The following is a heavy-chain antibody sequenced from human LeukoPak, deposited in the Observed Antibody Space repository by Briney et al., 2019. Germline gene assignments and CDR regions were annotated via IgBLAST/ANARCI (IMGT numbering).Heavy chain of an antibody. D-gene: IGHD2-2*01. CDR2: INPKSGGT. CDR3: AREEYGFDP. Sequence: ASVKVSCKASGYTFSGYYMHWVRQAPGQGLEWMEWINPKSGGTHYAQKFQGRVTTTRDTSIHAAYMELSRLRSDDTAVYYCAREEYGFDPWGQGTLVTVSS. CDR1: GYTFSGYY. V-gene: IGHV1-2*02. J-gene: IGHJ5*02.